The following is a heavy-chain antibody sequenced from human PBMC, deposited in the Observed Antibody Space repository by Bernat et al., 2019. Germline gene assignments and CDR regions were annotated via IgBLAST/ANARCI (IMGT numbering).Heavy chain of an antibody. Sequence: QVQLQESGPGLVKPSETLSLTCTVSGGSISSYYWSWIRQPPGKGLEWIGYIYYSGSTNYNPSLKSRVTISVDTSKNQFSLKLSSVTAADTAVYYCARDGGARGYSSSWYRYWGQGTLVTVSS. J-gene: IGHJ4*02. V-gene: IGHV4-59*01. CDR3: ARDGGARGYSSSWYRY. CDR2: IYYSGST. D-gene: IGHD6-13*01. CDR1: GGSISSYY.